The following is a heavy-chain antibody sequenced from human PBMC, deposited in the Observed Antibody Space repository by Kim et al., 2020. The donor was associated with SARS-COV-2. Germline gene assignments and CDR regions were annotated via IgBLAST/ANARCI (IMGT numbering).Heavy chain of an antibody. V-gene: IGHV3-30*04. Sequence: GGSLRLSCAASGFTFSNYAMHWVRQAPGKGLEWVALISYDGSTKYYADSVKGRLTISRDNSKNTLYLQMNGLSGEDTAVYYCAIDRTDSSSWGYFDYWGQGTLVTVSS. CDR3: AIDRTDSSSWGYFDY. CDR1: GFTFSNYA. D-gene: IGHD6-13*01. CDR2: ISYDGSTK. J-gene: IGHJ4*02.